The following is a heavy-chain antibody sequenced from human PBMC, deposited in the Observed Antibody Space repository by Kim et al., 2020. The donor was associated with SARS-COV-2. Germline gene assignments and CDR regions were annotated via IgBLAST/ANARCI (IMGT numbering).Heavy chain of an antibody. Sequence: THHADSEKGRFTISRDNSNLYLQMNSLRAEDTAIYYCAKYVVVAGTRYFDLWGRGTLVTVSS. CDR3: AKYVVVAGTRYFDL. CDR2: T. V-gene: IGHV3-23*01. D-gene: IGHD2-15*01. J-gene: IGHJ2*01.